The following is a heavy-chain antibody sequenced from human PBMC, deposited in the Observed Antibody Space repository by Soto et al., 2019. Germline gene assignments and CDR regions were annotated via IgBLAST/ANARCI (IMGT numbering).Heavy chain of an antibody. CDR3: ARVNRFTTYYYYGMDV. CDR2: IKYSGST. V-gene: IGHV4-34*01. CDR1: GGSFSGYY. Sequence: QVQLQQWGAGLLKPSETLSLTCAVYGGSFSGYYWSWIRQPPGKGLEWIGEIKYSGSTNYNPSLKSRVTISIDTSKNQFSLKLNSVTAADTAVYYCARVNRFTTYYYYGMDVWGQGTTVTVSS. D-gene: IGHD3-3*01. J-gene: IGHJ6*02.